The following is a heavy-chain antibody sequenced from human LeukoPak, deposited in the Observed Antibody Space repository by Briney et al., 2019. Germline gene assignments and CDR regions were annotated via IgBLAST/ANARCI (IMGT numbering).Heavy chain of an antibody. CDR1: GFTFSSYW. CDR3: ARIVVVVTAIGLDAFDI. V-gene: IGHV3-7*01. Sequence: PWGSLRLSCAASGFTFSSYWMSWVRQAPGKGLEWVANIKQDGSEKYYVDSVKGRFTISRDNAKNSLYLQMNSLRAEDTAVYYCARIVVVVTAIGLDAFDIWGQGTMVTVSS. D-gene: IGHD2-21*02. J-gene: IGHJ3*02. CDR2: IKQDGSEK.